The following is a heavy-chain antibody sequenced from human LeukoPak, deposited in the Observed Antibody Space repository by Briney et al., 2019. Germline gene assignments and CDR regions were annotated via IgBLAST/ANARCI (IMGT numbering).Heavy chain of an antibody. D-gene: IGHD3-16*02. J-gene: IGHJ4*02. CDR3: ARRYDYVWGSYRYRYFDY. Sequence: PGESLKISCKGSGYSFTSYWIGWVRQMPGKGLEWMGIIYPDDSDTRYSPSFQGQVTISADKSISTAYLQWSSLKASDTAMYYCARRYDYVWGSYRYRYFDYWGQGTLVTVSS. CDR2: IYPDDSDT. V-gene: IGHV5-51*01. CDR1: GYSFTSYW.